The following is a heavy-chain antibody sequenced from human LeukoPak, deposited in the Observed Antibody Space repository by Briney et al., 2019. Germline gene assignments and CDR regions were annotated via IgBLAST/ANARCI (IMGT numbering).Heavy chain of an antibody. CDR2: ISSSSSTI. D-gene: IGHD1-14*01. V-gene: IGHV3-48*01. CDR3: ARDCEPHYGMDA. CDR1: GFTFGDYA. J-gene: IGHJ6*02. Sequence: HAGGSLRLSCTVSGFTFGDYAINWVRQAPGKGLEWVSYISSSSSTIYYADSVKGRFTISRDNAKNSLYLQMNSLRAEDTAVYYCARDCEPHYGMDAWGQGTTVTVSS.